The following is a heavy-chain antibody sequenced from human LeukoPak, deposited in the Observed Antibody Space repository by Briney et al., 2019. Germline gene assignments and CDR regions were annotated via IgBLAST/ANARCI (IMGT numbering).Heavy chain of an antibody. CDR1: GYTFTSYG. J-gene: IGHJ4*02. CDR2: ISAYNGNT. Sequence: ASVKVSCKASGYTFTSYGISWVRQAPGQGLEWMGWISAYNGNTNYAQKLQGRVTMTTDTSTSTACMELRSLRSDDTAVYYCARDAGHFDFWSGYDYWGQGTLVTVSS. D-gene: IGHD3-3*01. V-gene: IGHV1-18*01. CDR3: ARDAGHFDFWSGYDY.